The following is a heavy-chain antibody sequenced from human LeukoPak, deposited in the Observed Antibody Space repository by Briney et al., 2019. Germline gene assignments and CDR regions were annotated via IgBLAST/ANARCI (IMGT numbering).Heavy chain of an antibody. Sequence: ASVKASCKASGYTFTGYDINWVRQATGQGLEWMGWMNPKSGNTGYAQKFQGRVTMTRNTSISTAYMELSSLRSEDTAVYYCARGPGDDDAFDIWGQGTMVTGSS. J-gene: IGHJ3*02. CDR2: MNPKSGNT. V-gene: IGHV1-8*01. D-gene: IGHD4-17*01. CDR1: GYTFTGYD. CDR3: ARGPGDDDAFDI.